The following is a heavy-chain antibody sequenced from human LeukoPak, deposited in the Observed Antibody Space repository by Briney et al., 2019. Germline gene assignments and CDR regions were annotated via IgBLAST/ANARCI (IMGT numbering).Heavy chain of an antibody. CDR3: ARAGATVVRIADY. CDR2: INPSGGST. J-gene: IGHJ4*02. CDR1: GYTFTGYY. Sequence: GASVKVSCKASGYTFTGYYMHWVRQAPGQGLEWMGIINPSGGSTSYAQKFHGTVTMTRDPSTSTAYMELSSLRSEDTAVYYCARAGATVVRIADYWGQGTLVTVSS. D-gene: IGHD4-23*01. V-gene: IGHV1-46*01.